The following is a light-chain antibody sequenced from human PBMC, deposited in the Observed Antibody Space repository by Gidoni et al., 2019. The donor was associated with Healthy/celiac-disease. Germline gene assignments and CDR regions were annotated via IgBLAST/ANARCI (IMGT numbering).Light chain of an antibody. V-gene: IGLV3-1*01. J-gene: IGLJ2*01. CDR3: QAWDSSTVV. Sequence: SSELTQPPSVSVAPGQTASITCPGDKLGDKYACWYQQKPGQSPGLGIDQASKRPSGIPERFSGSNSGNTATLTISGTQAMEEADYDCQAWDSSTVVFGGGTKLTVL. CDR2: QAS. CDR1: KLGDKY.